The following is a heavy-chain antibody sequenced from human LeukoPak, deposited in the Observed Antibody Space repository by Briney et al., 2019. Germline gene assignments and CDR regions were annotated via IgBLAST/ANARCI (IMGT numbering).Heavy chain of an antibody. Sequence: PGRSLRLSCAASGFTFDDYAMHWVRQTPGKGLEWVSGISWESGSIGYADSVKGRFSTSRDNAKNSLYLQMSSLRAEDTAFYYCAKEDVKYSYGSGSFDFWGQGTLVTVSS. CDR3: AKEDVKYSYGSGSFDF. CDR1: GFTFDDYA. D-gene: IGHD5-18*01. CDR2: ISWESGSI. J-gene: IGHJ4*02. V-gene: IGHV3-9*01.